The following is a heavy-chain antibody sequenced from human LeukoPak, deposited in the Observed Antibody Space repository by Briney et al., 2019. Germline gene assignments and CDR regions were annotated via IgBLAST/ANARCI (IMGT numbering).Heavy chain of an antibody. J-gene: IGHJ6*02. CDR2: ISAYNGNT. CDR1: GYTFTSYG. CDR3: ARNGVGYCSSTSCYVFEYYYYGMDV. D-gene: IGHD2-2*01. V-gene: IGHV1-18*01. Sequence: GASVKVSCKASGYTFTSYGISWVRQAPGQGLEWMGWISAYNGNTNYAQKLQGRVTMTTDASTSTAYMELRSLRSDDTAVYYCARNGVGYCSSTSCYVFEYYYYGMDVWGQGTTVTVSS.